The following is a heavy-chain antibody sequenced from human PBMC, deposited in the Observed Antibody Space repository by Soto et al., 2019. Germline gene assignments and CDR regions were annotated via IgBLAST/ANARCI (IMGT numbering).Heavy chain of an antibody. J-gene: IGHJ6*02. CDR2: IYPGDSDT. D-gene: IGHD5-12*01. V-gene: IGHV5-51*01. CDR3: ARLRDGYNSYYYYGMDV. Sequence: PGESLKISCKGSGYSFTSYWIGWLRQMPVKGLEWMGIIYPGDSDTRYSPSFQGQVTISADKSISTAYLQWSSLKASDTAMYYCARLRDGYNSYYYYGMDVWGQGTTVTVSS. CDR1: GYSFTSYW.